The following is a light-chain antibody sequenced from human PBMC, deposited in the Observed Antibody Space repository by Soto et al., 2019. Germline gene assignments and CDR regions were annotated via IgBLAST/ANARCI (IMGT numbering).Light chain of an antibody. CDR2: GAS. J-gene: IGKJ1*01. Sequence: EIVVTQSPGSLSCSPGERCTLSCRASQSVSRSYLGWYQQKPGQAPRLLMYGASIRAAGVPDRFSGSGSGTEFTLTISRLEPEDFTVYYCHHYETFGQGTKVDIK. V-gene: IGKV3-20*01. CDR3: HHYET. CDR1: QSVSRSY.